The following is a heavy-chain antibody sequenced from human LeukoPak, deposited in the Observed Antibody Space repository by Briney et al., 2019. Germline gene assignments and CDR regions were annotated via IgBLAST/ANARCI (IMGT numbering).Heavy chain of an antibody. J-gene: IGHJ4*02. CDR1: GFNFSNYD. CDR2: MRYDGGNK. Sequence: PGGSLRLSCAASGFNFSNYDMHWVRQAPGKGLEGVAFMRYDGGNKYYADSVKGRFTISRDNSKNTLYLQMNSLRTEDTAVYYCAKGDYWGQGTLVTVSS. V-gene: IGHV3-30*02. CDR3: AKGDY.